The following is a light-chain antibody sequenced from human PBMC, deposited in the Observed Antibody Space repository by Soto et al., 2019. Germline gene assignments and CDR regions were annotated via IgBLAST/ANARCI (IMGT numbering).Light chain of an antibody. CDR3: QQSHSTPPDT. J-gene: IGKJ2*01. Sequence: DLQMTQFPSSLSASVGGRVTLLCRESQGIGSNLNWFRQKPGKAPKPLIHAASSLQSGVPSRFSGSGSGTDLTLTISNLQPEDFATYYCQQSHSTPPDTFGQGTKLEIK. CDR2: AAS. CDR1: QGIGSN. V-gene: IGKV1-39*01.